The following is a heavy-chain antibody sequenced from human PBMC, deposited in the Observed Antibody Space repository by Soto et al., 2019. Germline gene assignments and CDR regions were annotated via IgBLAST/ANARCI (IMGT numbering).Heavy chain of an antibody. V-gene: IGHV1-8*01. CDR3: ARGYVSGSPVHYNWFDP. D-gene: IGHD3-10*01. CDR2: MNTNSGNT. Sequence: QVQLVQSGAEVKKPGASVKVSCKASGYTFTSYDINWVRQAPGQGLEWMGWMNTNSGNTGYAQKFQGRVTMTRNTSISTAYMELSSRRSEDTAVYYCARGYVSGSPVHYNWFDPWGQGTLVTVSS. CDR1: GYTFTSYD. J-gene: IGHJ5*01.